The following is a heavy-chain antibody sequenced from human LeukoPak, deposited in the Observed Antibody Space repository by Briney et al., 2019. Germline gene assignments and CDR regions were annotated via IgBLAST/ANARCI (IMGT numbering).Heavy chain of an antibody. CDR3: ARESLRWKDFDL. V-gene: IGHV4-39*07. J-gene: IGHJ2*01. CDR2: IYYSGST. D-gene: IGHD4-23*01. CDR1: GGSISSSSYY. Sequence: SETLSLTCTVSGGSISSSSYYWGWIRQPPGKGLEWIGSIYYSGSTYYNPSLKSRVTISVDTSKNQFSLKLSSVTAADTAVYYCARESLRWKDFDLWGRGTLVTVSS.